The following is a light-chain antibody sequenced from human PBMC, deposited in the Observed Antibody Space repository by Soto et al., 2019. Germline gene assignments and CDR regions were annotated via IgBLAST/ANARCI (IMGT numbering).Light chain of an antibody. CDR2: GAS. CDR1: QDISNS. Sequence: DLQMTQSPSSLSASVGDRVTITCQASQDISNSLNWFQQKPGKAPKLLIYGASNLQTGVPSRFSGSGSGTDFTFTISSLQSEDIATYYCQQYDNLPLTFGGGTKVDIK. J-gene: IGKJ4*02. V-gene: IGKV1-33*01. CDR3: QQYDNLPLT.